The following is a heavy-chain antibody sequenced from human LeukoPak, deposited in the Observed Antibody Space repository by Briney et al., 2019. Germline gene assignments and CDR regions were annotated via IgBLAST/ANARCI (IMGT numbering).Heavy chain of an antibody. CDR2: ISAYNGNT. V-gene: IGHV1-18*01. Sequence: SVKVSCKASGGTFSSYAISWVRQAPGQGLEWMGWISAYNGNTNYAQKLQGRVTMTTDTSTSTAYMELRSLRSDDTAVYYCARYAPGTTGYFDYWGQGTLVTVSS. CDR3: ARYAPGTTGYFDY. J-gene: IGHJ4*02. D-gene: IGHD1-7*01. CDR1: GGTFSSYA.